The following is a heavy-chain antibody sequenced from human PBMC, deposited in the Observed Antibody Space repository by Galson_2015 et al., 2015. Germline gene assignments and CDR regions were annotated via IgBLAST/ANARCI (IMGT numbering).Heavy chain of an antibody. CDR2: ISSSGTNV. D-gene: IGHD2-8*02. CDR3: ARRDCTVGVCYFFDY. CDR1: GFTFSGYI. J-gene: IGHJ4*02. Sequence: SLRLSCAASGFTFSGYIMNWVRQAPGKGLEWVSSISSSGTNVYYADSVKGRFTISRDNAKNSLFLQMNSLSAEDTAVYYCARRDCTVGVCYFFDYWGQGTLVTVSS. V-gene: IGHV3-21*01.